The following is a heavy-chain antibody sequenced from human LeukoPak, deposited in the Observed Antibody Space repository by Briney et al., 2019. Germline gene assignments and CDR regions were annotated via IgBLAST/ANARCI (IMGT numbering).Heavy chain of an antibody. CDR3: ASVIFDY. CDR1: GFTFSSYS. V-gene: IGHV3-21*01. CDR2: VSSGGSYM. J-gene: IGHJ4*01. Sequence: GGSLSLTCVASGFTFSSYSLNWVRQPPGKGLEWVSSVSSGGSYMYYADSVKGRFTISRDNAKNSLYLQMNSLRADDTAVYYCASVIFDYWGHGTLVTVSS.